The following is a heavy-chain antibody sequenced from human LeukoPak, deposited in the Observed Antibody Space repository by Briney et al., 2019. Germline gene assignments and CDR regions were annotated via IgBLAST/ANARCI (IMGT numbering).Heavy chain of an antibody. D-gene: IGHD3-3*01. CDR3: ARPAGEGKGFREWLSNSAFDI. V-gene: IGHV3-30-3*01. CDR1: GFTFRDYW. J-gene: IGHJ3*02. Sequence: GGSLRLSCAASGFTFRDYWMTWVRQAPGKGLEWVAVISYDGSNKYYADSVRGRFTISRDNSKNTLYLQMNSLRAEDTAVYYCARPAGEGKGFREWLSNSAFDIWGQGTMVTVSS. CDR2: ISYDGSNK.